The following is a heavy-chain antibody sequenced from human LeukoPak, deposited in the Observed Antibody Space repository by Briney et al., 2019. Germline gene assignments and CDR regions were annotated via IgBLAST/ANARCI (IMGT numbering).Heavy chain of an antibody. J-gene: IGHJ3*02. CDR2: IRYDGSNK. Sequence: GGSLRLSCAASGFTFSSYGMHWVRQAPGKGLEWVAFIRYDGSNKYYADSVKGRFAISRDNSKNTLYLQMNSLRAEDTAVYYCANLVGASYDAFDIWGQGTMVTVSS. CDR3: ANLVGASYDAFDI. D-gene: IGHD1-26*01. CDR1: GFTFSSYG. V-gene: IGHV3-30*02.